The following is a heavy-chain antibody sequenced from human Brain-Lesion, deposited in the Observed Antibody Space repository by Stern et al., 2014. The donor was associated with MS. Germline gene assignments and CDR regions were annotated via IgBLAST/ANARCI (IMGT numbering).Heavy chain of an antibody. D-gene: IGHD6-13*01. CDR1: GGSISSSNW. V-gene: IGHV4-4*02. Sequence: QVQLQESGPGLVKPSGTLSLTCAVSGGSISSSNWWSWVRQSPGKGLEWIGESDHSGSTIYNPSLTSRVTVSVDKSKNRFSLHLRSVPAADTAVYFCARFPASRPHVFDSWGQGTLVTVSS. CDR2: SDHSGST. J-gene: IGHJ4*02. CDR3: ARFPASRPHVFDS.